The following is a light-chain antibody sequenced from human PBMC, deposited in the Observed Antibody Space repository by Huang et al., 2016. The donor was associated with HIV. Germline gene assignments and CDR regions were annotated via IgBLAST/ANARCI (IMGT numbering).Light chain of an antibody. CDR2: GSS. CDR1: RSVSTN. Sequence: EIVMTQSPATLSVSPGQRVTLSCRANRSVSTNLAWYQQRHGQAPRLLIYGSSTRAPGIPARVSGSGSGTDLSLTISSLQSEDFALYYCHQYNNWLLSFGGGTRV. V-gene: IGKV3-15*01. J-gene: IGKJ4*01. CDR3: HQYNNWLLS.